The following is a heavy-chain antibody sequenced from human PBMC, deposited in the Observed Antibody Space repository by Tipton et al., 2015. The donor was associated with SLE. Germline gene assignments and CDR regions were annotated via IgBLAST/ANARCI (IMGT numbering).Heavy chain of an antibody. CDR1: GVSIGNYPWR. J-gene: IGHJ6*02. CDR2: IYYSGGS. CDR3: ARGTDYGDSDYFYGMDV. Sequence: LRLSCSVSGVSIGNYPWRWGWIRQPPGKGLEWIGYIYYSGGSNYNPSLKSRVTISIDTSKSQFSLKLNSVTAADTAVYYCARGTDYGDSDYFYGMDVWGLGTTVTVSS. V-gene: IGHV4-61*01. D-gene: IGHD4-17*01.